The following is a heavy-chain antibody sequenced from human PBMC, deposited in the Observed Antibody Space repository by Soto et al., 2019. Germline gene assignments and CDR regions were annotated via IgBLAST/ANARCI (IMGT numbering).Heavy chain of an antibody. CDR3: VKDLNYYGSGTYLRSPFDY. D-gene: IGHD3-10*01. CDR1: GFTFSIFA. Sequence: GGSLRLSCSASGFTFSIFAMHWVRQAPGKGLEYVSAINNIGTDTYYADSVRGRFTISRDNSKNTLYLQMNSLRPEDTAMYYCVKDLNYYGSGTYLRSPFDYWGQGTQVTVSS. CDR2: INNIGTDT. V-gene: IGHV3-64D*06. J-gene: IGHJ4*02.